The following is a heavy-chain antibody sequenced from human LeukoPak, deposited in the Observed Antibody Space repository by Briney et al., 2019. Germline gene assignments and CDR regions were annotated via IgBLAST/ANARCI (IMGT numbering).Heavy chain of an antibody. D-gene: IGHD3-16*01. V-gene: IGHV3-23*01. CDR1: GFTFSNNA. CDR2: ISGSGGST. Sequence: GSLRLSCAASGFTFSNNAMSWVRQAPGKGLEWVSAISGSGGSTYYADSVKGRFSISRDNSKNTLYLQMNSLRAGDTAVYYCAKDPQGDWGQGTLVTVSS. J-gene: IGHJ4*02. CDR3: AKDPQGD.